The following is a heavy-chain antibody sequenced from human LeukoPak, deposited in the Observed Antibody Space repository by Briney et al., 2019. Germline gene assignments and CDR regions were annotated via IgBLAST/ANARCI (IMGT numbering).Heavy chain of an antibody. CDR1: GYTFTSYG. V-gene: IGHV1-18*01. CDR3: ARDRGTTVTSWGEIDY. Sequence: GASVKVSCKASGYTFTSYGISWVRQAPGQGLEWMGWISAYNGNTNYAQKLQGRVTMTTDTSTSTAYMGLRSLRSDDTAVYYWARDRGTTVTSWGEIDYWGQGTLVTVSS. CDR2: ISAYNGNT. J-gene: IGHJ4*02. D-gene: IGHD4-17*01.